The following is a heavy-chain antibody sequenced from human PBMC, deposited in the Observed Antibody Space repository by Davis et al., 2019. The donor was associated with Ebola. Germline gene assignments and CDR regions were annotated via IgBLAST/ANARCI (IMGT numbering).Heavy chain of an antibody. CDR3: VRGWGRTGMGV. CDR2: TYYSSKWFN. Sequence: HSQTLSLTCAISGDSVSRAGWNWIRQSPSRGLEWLGRTYYSSKWFNDYAVSVKSRITINPDTSKNQFSLQLSSVTPEDTAVYYCVRGWGRTGMGVWGQGTTVIVSS. J-gene: IGHJ6*02. CDR1: GDSVSRAG. D-gene: IGHD1-26*01. V-gene: IGHV6-1*01.